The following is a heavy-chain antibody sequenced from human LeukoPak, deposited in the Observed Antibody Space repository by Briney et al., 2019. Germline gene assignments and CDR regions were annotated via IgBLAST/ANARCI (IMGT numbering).Heavy chain of an antibody. CDR3: EVRVVSRYGFDI. CDR2: IRSKGYGGTT. CDR1: GFTFSDYA. Sequence: GGSLRLSCTASGFTFSDYAMSWFRQAPGKGLEWVSFIRSKGYGGTTEYAASVKGRFTISRDKSKSIACLQMNSLRTQHTAVYYCEVRVVSRYGFDIWGQGTMVTASS. D-gene: IGHD3-10*01. V-gene: IGHV3-49*03. J-gene: IGHJ3*02.